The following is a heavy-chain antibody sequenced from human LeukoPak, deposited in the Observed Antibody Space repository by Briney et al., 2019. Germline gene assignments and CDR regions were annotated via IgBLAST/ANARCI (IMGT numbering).Heavy chain of an antibody. CDR2: IHYSGST. CDR1: GGSISSYY. V-gene: IGHV4-59*01. CDR3: ASTDYGSAYFGY. Sequence: SETLSLTCSVSGGSISSYYWSWIRQPPGKGLEWIGHIHYSGSTNYNPSLRSRVTISVDTSKNQFFLKLSSVTAADTAVYYCASTDYGSAYFGYWGQGTLVTVSS. J-gene: IGHJ4*02. D-gene: IGHD3-10*01.